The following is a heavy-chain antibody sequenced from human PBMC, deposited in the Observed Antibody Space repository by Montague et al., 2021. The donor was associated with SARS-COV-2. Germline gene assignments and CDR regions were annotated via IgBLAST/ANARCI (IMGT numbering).Heavy chain of an antibody. CDR2: ISGSGGST. Sequence: WVRQAPGKGLEWVSAISGSGGSTYYAAPVKGRFTISRDNSKNTLYLQMNSLRAEDTAVYYCAKGIVVVPAAVTFDYWGQGTLVTVSS. CDR3: AKGIVVVPAAVTFDY. D-gene: IGHD2-2*01. V-gene: IGHV3-23*01. J-gene: IGHJ4*02.